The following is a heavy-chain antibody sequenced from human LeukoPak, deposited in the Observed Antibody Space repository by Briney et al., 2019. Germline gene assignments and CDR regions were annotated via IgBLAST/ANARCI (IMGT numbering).Heavy chain of an antibody. J-gene: IGHJ6*02. CDR3: ARFGTPHPYYYYYGMDV. D-gene: IGHD1-1*01. CDR2: IYYSGST. CDR1: GGSISSGGYY. Sequence: SETLSLTCAVSGGSISSGGYYWSWIRQPPGKGLEWIGYIYYSGSTNYNPSLKSRVTISVDTSKNQFSLKLSSVTAADTAVYYCARFGTPHPYYYYYGMDVWGQRTTVTVSS. V-gene: IGHV4-61*08.